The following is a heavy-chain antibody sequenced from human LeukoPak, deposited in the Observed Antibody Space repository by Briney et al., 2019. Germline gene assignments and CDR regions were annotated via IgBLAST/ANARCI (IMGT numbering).Heavy chain of an antibody. CDR3: ASQSYARFDP. J-gene: IGHJ5*02. Sequence: PGGSLRLSCAASGFTFTSFGMSWVRQAPGKGLEWVGNIQPDGSEGYPVDSVKGRFTISRDNARNSLFLQMNSLRVEDTAVYYCASQSYARFDPWGQGTLVTVSS. D-gene: IGHD3-16*01. CDR1: GFTFTSFG. CDR2: IQPDGSEG. V-gene: IGHV3-7*01.